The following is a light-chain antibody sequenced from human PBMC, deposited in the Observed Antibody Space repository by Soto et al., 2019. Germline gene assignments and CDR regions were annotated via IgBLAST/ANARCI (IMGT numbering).Light chain of an antibody. V-gene: IGKV3-15*01. Sequence: EIVMTQSLATLSVSPGERATLSCRASQSISRNLAWYQQKPGQAPRLLIYGASTRATGIPARFSGSGSGTECTLTISSLQSEDFAVYYCQHYNNWPPWTFGQGTKVEIK. CDR2: GAS. J-gene: IGKJ1*01. CDR1: QSISRN. CDR3: QHYNNWPPWT.